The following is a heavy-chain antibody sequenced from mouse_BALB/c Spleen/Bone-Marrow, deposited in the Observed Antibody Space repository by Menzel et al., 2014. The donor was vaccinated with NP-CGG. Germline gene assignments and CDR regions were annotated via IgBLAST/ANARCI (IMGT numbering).Heavy chain of an antibody. V-gene: IGHV14-3*02. CDR2: IDPANGNT. CDR3: ARDYANTAWFAS. CDR1: GFNIKDTY. D-gene: IGHD1-1*01. J-gene: IGHJ3*01. Sequence: EVQLVESGAELVKPGAPVKLSCTASGFNIKDTYMHWVKQRPEQGLEWIGRIDPANGNTKYDPNFQGKATITADTSSNTAYLQLSSLTSEDTAVYYCARDYANTAWFASWGQGTLVTVS.